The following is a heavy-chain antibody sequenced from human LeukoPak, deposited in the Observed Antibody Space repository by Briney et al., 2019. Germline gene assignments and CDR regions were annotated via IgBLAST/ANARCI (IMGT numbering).Heavy chain of an antibody. V-gene: IGHV4-34*01. CDR2: MNHSGST. J-gene: IGHJ5*02. CDR3: ARAKKNCSSTSCYWFWFDP. Sequence: PSETLSLTCAVYGGSFSGYYWSWIRQPPGKGLEGIGEMNHSGSTNYNPSLKSRVTISVDTSKNQFSLKLGSVTAADTAVYYCARAKKNCSSTSCYWFWFDPWGQGTLVTVSS. CDR1: GGSFSGYY. D-gene: IGHD2-2*01.